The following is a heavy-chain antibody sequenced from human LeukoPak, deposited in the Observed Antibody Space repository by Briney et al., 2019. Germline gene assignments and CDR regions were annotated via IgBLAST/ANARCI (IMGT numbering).Heavy chain of an antibody. V-gene: IGHV4-4*07. J-gene: IGHJ6*03. CDR3: ARLGRSGSYYGKHYYYYMDV. CDR1: GGSISSYY. CDR2: IYTSGST. Sequence: SETLSLTCTVSGGSISSYYWSWIRQPAGKGLEWIGRIYTSGSTNYNPSLKSRVTISVDTSKNQFSLKLSSVTAADTAVYYCARLGRSGSYYGKHYYYYMDVWGKGTTVTISS. D-gene: IGHD3-10*01.